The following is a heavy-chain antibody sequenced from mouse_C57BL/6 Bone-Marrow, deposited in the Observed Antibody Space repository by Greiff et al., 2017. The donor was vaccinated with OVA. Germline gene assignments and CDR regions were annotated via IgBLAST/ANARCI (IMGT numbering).Heavy chain of an antibody. CDR2: IWTGGGT. V-gene: IGHV2-9-1*01. CDR3: ARNEGTTVVAKGYFDV. D-gene: IGHD1-1*01. J-gene: IGHJ1*03. CDR1: GFSLTSYA. Sequence: VMLVESGPGLVAPSQSLSITCTVSGFSLTSYAISWVRQPPGKGLEWLGVIWTGGGTNYNSALKSRLSISKDNSKSQVFLKMNSLQTDDTARYYCARNEGTTVVAKGYFDVWGTGTTVTVSS.